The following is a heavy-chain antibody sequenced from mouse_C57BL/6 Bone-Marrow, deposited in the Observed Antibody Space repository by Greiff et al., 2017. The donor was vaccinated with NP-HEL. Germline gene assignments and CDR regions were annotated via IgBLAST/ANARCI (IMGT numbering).Heavy chain of an antibody. D-gene: IGHD1-1*01. CDR3: TREVYYGSRYFDY. Sequence: QVQLQQSGAELVRPGASVTLSCKASGYTFTDYEMHWVKQTPVHGLEWIGAIDPETGGTAYNQKFKGKAILTADKSSSTAYMELRSLTSEDSAVYYCTREVYYGSRYFDYWGQGTTLTVSS. CDR1: GYTFTDYE. CDR2: IDPETGGT. J-gene: IGHJ2*01. V-gene: IGHV1-15*01.